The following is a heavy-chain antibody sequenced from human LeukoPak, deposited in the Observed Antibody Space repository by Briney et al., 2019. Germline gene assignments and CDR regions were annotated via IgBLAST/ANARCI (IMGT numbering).Heavy chain of an antibody. J-gene: IGHJ5*02. V-gene: IGHV1-69*13. CDR3: ARGPRDYYDSSGYSFDP. CDR1: GGTFSSYA. Sequence: SVKVSCKASGGTFSSYAISWVRQAPGQGLGWMGGIIPIFGTANYAQKFQGRVTITADESTSTAYMELSSLRSEDTAVYYCARGPRDYYDSSGYSFDPWGQGTLVTVSS. CDR2: IIPIFGTA. D-gene: IGHD3-22*01.